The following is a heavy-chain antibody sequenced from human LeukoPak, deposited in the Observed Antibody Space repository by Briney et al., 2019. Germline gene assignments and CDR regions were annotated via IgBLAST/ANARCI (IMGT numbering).Heavy chain of an antibody. V-gene: IGHV1-18*01. J-gene: IGHJ4*02. CDR2: ISTYNGNT. D-gene: IGHD5-24*01. CDR1: GYTFTSYG. CDR3: ATARWLQEFDY. Sequence: ASVKVSCKASGYTFTSYGISWVRQAPGQGLEWMGWISTYNGNTNYAQKLQGRVTMTTDTSTSTAYMELRSLRSDDTAVYYCATARWLQEFDYWGQGTLVTVSS.